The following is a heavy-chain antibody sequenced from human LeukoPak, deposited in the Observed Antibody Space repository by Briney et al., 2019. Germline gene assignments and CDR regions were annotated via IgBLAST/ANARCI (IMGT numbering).Heavy chain of an antibody. CDR1: GGSISSYY. Sequence: PSETLSLTCTVSGGSISSYYWSLIRQPPGKGLEWIGYIYYSGSTNYNPSLKSRVTISVDTSKNQFSLKLSSVTAADTAVYYCASSYSGSYLRYWGQGTLVTVSS. CDR2: IYYSGST. D-gene: IGHD1-26*01. CDR3: ASSYSGSYLRY. J-gene: IGHJ4*02. V-gene: IGHV4-59*01.